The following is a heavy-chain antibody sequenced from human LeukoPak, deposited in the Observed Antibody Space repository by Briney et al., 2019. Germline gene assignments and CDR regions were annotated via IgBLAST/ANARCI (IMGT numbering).Heavy chain of an antibody. CDR1: GYSIGSGYY. D-gene: IGHD3-3*01. J-gene: IGHJ5*02. V-gene: IGHV4-38-2*01. CDR3: ARHAIFGVVIRNWFDP. CDR2: IYHSGST. Sequence: SETLSLTCAVSGYSIGSGYYWGWIRQPPGKGLEWIGSIYHSGSTYYNPSLKSRVTISVDTAKNQFTLKLSSVTAADTAVYYCARHAIFGVVIRNWFDPWGQGTLVTVSS.